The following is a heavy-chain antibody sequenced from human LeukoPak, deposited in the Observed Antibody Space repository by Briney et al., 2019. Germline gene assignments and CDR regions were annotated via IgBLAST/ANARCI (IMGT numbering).Heavy chain of an antibody. CDR1: GFTFSHYG. J-gene: IGHJ4*02. CDR2: IWSDGTNK. D-gene: IGHD4-11*01. Sequence: PGRSLRLSCAAAGFTFSHYGMHWVRQAPGKGQEWVAVIWSDGTNKYYAASVKGRFTISRDDSDNTVYLQMNSLRPEDTGVYYCAKDAQRGFDYSNSLQYWGQGTPVTVST. V-gene: IGHV3-33*06. CDR3: AKDAQRGFDYSNSLQY.